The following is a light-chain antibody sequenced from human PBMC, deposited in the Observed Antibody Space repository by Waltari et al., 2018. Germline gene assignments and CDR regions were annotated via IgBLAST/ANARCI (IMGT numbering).Light chain of an antibody. CDR1: SRHVGGYNY. J-gene: IGLJ2*01. CDR2: DVS. Sequence: QSVLTQPASVSGSPGQSITISCTATSRHVGGYNYVSWYQRHPGKAPRVMIFDVSKRPSGVSDRFSGSKSGNTASLTISGLQAEDEADYYCCSHAGSGTFWVFGGGTKLTVL. V-gene: IGLV2-23*02. CDR3: CSHAGSGTFWV.